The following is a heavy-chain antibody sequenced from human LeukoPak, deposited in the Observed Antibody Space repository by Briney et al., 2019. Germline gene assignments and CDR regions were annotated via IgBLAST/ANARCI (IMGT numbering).Heavy chain of an antibody. J-gene: IGHJ4*02. Sequence: ASVKVSCKASGYTFTSYGISWVRQAPGQGLEWMGWISACNGNTNYAQKLQGRVTMSTDTSTSTGYMELRSLRSDDTAVYYCASHPNYYGSGSFFDYWGQGTLVTVSS. CDR3: ASHPNYYGSGSFFDY. D-gene: IGHD3-10*01. CDR1: GYTFTSYG. V-gene: IGHV1-18*01. CDR2: ISACNGNT.